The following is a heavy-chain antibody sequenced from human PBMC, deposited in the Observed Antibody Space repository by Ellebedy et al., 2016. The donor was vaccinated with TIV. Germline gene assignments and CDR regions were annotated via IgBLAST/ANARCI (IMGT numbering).Heavy chain of an antibody. CDR1: GFTFSSYG. D-gene: IGHD6-25*01. V-gene: IGHV3-30*18. Sequence: GESLKISCAASGFTFSSYGMHWVRQAPGKGLEWVAVISYDGSKKSYADSVKGRFTISRGNSKNTLYLQMNSLRAEDTAVYYCAKDLRQRLPEIAFDIWGQGTMVTVSS. CDR3: AKDLRQRLPEIAFDI. J-gene: IGHJ3*02. CDR2: ISYDGSKK.